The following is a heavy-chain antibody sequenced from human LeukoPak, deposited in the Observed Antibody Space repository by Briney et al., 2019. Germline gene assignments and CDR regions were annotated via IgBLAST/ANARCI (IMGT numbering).Heavy chain of an antibody. J-gene: IGHJ4*02. CDR2: ISDDGTKE. CDR3: ARGKIRYSNGRFDY. Sequence: GGSLRLSCVASGFTISSYAMHWVRQAPGKGLDWVEVISDDGTKEYYADSVKGRFTISRDNSRNTVYTSKCTLFLQMNSLIPEDTAVYYCARGKIRYSNGRFDYWGQGILVTVSS. D-gene: IGHD5-18*01. CDR1: GFTISSYA. V-gene: IGHV3-30*04.